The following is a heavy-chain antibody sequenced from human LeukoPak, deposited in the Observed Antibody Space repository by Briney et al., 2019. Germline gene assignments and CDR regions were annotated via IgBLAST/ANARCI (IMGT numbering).Heavy chain of an antibody. D-gene: IGHD3-10*02. J-gene: IGHJ6*04. CDR2: ISSSGSTI. Sequence: GGSLRLSCAASGFTFSDYGMHWVRQAPGKGLEWVSYISSSGSTIYYADSVKGRFTISRDNAKNSLYLQMNSLRAEDTTVYYCAELGITMIGGVWGKGTTVTISS. CDR3: AELGITMIGGV. V-gene: IGHV3-48*03. CDR1: GFTFSDYG.